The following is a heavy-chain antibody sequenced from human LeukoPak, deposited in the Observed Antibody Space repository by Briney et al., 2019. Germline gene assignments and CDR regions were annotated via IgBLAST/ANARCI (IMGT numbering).Heavy chain of an antibody. CDR3: ARGKSWFGESNDAFDI. D-gene: IGHD3-10*01. CDR1: GYTFTSYA. V-gene: IGHV1-3*01. J-gene: IGHJ3*02. Sequence: ASVKVSCKASGYTFTSYAMHWVRQAPGQRLEWMGWINAGNGNTKYSQKFQGRVTITRDTSASTAYMELSSLRSEDTAVYYCARGKSWFGESNDAFDIWGQGTTVTVSS. CDR2: INAGNGNT.